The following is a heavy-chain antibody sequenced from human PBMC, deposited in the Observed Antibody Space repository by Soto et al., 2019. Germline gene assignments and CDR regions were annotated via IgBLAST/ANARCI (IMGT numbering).Heavy chain of an antibody. D-gene: IGHD2-8*01. V-gene: IGHV4-59*01. CDR1: GGSISGYY. J-gene: IGHJ5*02. Sequence: QVQLQESGPGLVKSSETLSLTCTVSGGSISGYYWSWIRQTPGKGLEWIGPIFSTGRTSYNPSLESRVSFSVDTSKNHFSLRLNSATAADTAVYYCARYHCTSGTCNYFDHWGQGTLVTVSS. CDR3: ARYHCTSGTCNYFDH. CDR2: IFSTGRT.